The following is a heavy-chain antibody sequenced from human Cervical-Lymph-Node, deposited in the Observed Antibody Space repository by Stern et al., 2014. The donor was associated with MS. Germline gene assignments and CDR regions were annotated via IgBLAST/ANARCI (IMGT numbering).Heavy chain of an antibody. J-gene: IGHJ6*02. D-gene: IGHD6-19*01. Sequence: VQLVQSGAEVKKPGASVKVSCKASGYTFTSYYMHWVRPAPGHGLEGMGIINPSGGSTSYAQKFQGRVTMTRDTSTSKVYMELSSLRSEDTAVYYCAREVAGHRLGMMDVWGQGTTVTVSS. CDR1: GYTFTSYY. V-gene: IGHV1-46*01. CDR3: AREVAGHRLGMMDV. CDR2: INPSGGST.